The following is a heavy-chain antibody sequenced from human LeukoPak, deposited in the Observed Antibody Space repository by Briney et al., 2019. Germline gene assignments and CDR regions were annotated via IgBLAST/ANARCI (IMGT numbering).Heavy chain of an antibody. CDR3: ARGRYCSGGSCYYY. D-gene: IGHD2-15*01. J-gene: IGHJ4*02. V-gene: IGHV4-34*01. CDR1: GESFSGYY. Sequence: SETLSLTCTVYGESFSGYYWTWIRQPPGKGLEWIGEISQSGSTNYNPSLKSRVTMSVDTSKKQFSLKLNSVTAADTAVYYRARGRYCSGGSCYYYWGQGTLVTVSS. CDR2: ISQSGST.